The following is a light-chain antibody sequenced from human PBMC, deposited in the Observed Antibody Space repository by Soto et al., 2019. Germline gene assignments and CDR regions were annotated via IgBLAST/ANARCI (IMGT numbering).Light chain of an antibody. J-gene: IGLJ2*01. CDR2: EVS. CDR1: SSDVGGYNY. V-gene: IGLV2-8*01. CDR3: SSYAGSNNVV. Sequence: QSALTQPPSASGSPGQSVTISCTGTSSDVGGYNYVSWYQQDPGKAPKRMISEVSKRPSGVPDRFSGSKSGNMASLAVSGLLAEDEADYYGSSYAGSNNVVFGGGTKLAV.